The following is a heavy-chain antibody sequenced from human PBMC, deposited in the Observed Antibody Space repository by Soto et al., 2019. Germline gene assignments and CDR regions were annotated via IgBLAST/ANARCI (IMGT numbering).Heavy chain of an antibody. J-gene: IGHJ4*02. CDR3: ATNHDDISGRTPLLFDS. D-gene: IGHD3-22*01. V-gene: IGHV4-31*03. CDR1: GGSIGSGGYY. Sequence: QVQLQESGPGLVKPSQTLSLTCTVSGGSIGSGGYYWDWIRQHPGKGPEWIGYIHYSGNTYYNPSLKSRLTISLGTSKIQFSLHLSSVTAADTAVYYCATNHDDISGRTPLLFDSWGQGTLFTVSS. CDR2: IHYSGNT.